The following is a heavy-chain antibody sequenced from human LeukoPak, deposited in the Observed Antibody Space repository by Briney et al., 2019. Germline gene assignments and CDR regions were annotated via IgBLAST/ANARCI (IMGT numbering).Heavy chain of an antibody. CDR3: SRRNY. V-gene: IGHV3-74*01. CDR1: GFTFSNAW. CDR2: INSDGSST. J-gene: IGHJ4*02. Sequence: GGSLRLSCAASGFTFSNAWMSWVRHAPGKGLVWVSRINSDGSSTSYADSVKGRFTISRDNAKNTLYLQMNSLRAEDTAVYYCSRRNYWGQGTLVTVSS.